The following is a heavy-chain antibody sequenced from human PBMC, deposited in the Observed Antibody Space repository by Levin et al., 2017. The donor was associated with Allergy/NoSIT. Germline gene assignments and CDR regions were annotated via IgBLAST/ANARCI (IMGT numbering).Heavy chain of an antibody. D-gene: IGHD3-22*01. CDR1: GFTFSIFN. CDR2: ISSRSSPI. Sequence: PGGSLRLSCAASGFTFSIFNMNWVRQAPGKGLEWVASISSRSSPIYYASSVKGRFTISRDNAKDSLFLQMNSLRAEDTAVYYCARDRFDGSGHLFQYWGQGTLVTVSS. CDR3: ARDRFDGSGHLFQY. V-gene: IGHV3-48*01. J-gene: IGHJ4*02.